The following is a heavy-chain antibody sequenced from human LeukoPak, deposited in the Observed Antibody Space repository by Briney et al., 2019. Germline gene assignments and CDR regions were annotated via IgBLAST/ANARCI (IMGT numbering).Heavy chain of an antibody. CDR3: ARVNGGHGAF. Sequence: PGGSLRLSCAASGFTVSGNYLTWVRQAPGKGLEWVSVIYSGGSTYYADSVKGRFTISKDISKNTVSLQMDSLRAEDTAVYFCARVNGGHGAFWGQGTMVTVSS. J-gene: IGHJ3*01. D-gene: IGHD4/OR15-4a*01. CDR1: GFTVSGNY. CDR2: IYSGGST. V-gene: IGHV3-66*01.